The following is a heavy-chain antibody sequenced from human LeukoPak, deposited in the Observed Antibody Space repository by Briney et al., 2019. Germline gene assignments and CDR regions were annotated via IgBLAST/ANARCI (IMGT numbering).Heavy chain of an antibody. D-gene: IGHD6-19*01. CDR3: AKHSGSSGWYNDY. CDR1: GFTFSNYA. J-gene: IGHJ4*02. CDR2: NSGNGVGT. V-gene: IGHV3-23*01. Sequence: GGSLRLSCAASGFTFSNYAMTWVHQSPGKGLECVSSNSGNGVGTYYADSVKGRFTISRDNSKNTLYLQINSLRAEDTAVDTAVYYCAKHSGSSGWYNDYWGQGTLVTVSS.